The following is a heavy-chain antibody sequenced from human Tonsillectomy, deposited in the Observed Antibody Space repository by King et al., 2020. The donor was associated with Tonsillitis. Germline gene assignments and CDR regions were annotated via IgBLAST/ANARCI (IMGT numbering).Heavy chain of an antibody. D-gene: IGHD3-10*01. J-gene: IGHJ4*02. V-gene: IGHV3-23*03. CDR2: IYSGTTNT. CDR1: GFTFSDYA. Sequence: VQLVESGGGLVQPGGSLRLSCAASGFTFSDYAMTWVRQAPGKGLEWVSLIYSGTTNTYYADSVKGRFTISRDNSKNTLYLQMHSLRAEDTALYYCAKGTGTQFRDFDYWGQGTLVTVSS. CDR3: AKGTGTQFRDFDY.